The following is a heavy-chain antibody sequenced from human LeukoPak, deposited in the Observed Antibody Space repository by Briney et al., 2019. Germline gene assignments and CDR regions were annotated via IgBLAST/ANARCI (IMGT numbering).Heavy chain of an antibody. CDR3: ARSTYSSGWWDY. D-gene: IGHD6-19*01. CDR1: GYTFTGYY. Sequence: ASVKVSCTASGYTFTGYYMHWVRQAPGQGLEWMGWINPNSGGTNYAQKFQGRVTMTRDTSISTAYMELSRLRSDDTAVYYCARSTYSSGWWDYWGQGTLVTVSS. J-gene: IGHJ4*02. CDR2: INPNSGGT. V-gene: IGHV1-2*02.